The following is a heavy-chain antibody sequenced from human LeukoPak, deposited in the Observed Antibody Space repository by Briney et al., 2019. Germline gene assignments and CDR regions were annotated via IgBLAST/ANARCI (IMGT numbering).Heavy chain of an antibody. Sequence: PSETLSLTCDVSGYSISSGYYWGWIRQPPGKGLEWIGSMHHSGNTYYNPSLKSRVTISVDMFKNHFSLKLSAVAAADTAVYYCASDSTITWFYLWGQGTLVTVSS. J-gene: IGHJ5*02. V-gene: IGHV4-38-2*01. CDR2: MHHSGNT. CDR1: GYSISSGYY. D-gene: IGHD5-18*01. CDR3: ASDSTITWFYL.